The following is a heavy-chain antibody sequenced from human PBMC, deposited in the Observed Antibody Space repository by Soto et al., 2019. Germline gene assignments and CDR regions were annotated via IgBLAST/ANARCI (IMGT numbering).Heavy chain of an antibody. CDR1: GGSFSGYY. Sequence: QVQLQQWGAGLLKPSETLSLTCAVYGGSFSGYYWSWIRQPPGKGLEWIGEINHSGSTNYNPSLKSRVTISVDTSKNQFSLKLSSVTAADTAVYYCARRKWLVQPAFDYWGQGTLVTVSS. CDR3: ARRKWLVQPAFDY. D-gene: IGHD6-19*01. V-gene: IGHV4-34*01. CDR2: INHSGST. J-gene: IGHJ4*02.